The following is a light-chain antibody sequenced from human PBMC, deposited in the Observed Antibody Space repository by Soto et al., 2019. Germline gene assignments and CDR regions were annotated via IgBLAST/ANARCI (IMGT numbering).Light chain of an antibody. V-gene: IGLV2-14*01. CDR2: DVT. CDR3: TSYTKSSTLYV. J-gene: IGLJ1*01. Sequence: QSVMTQPASVSGSPGQSITISCTGTSSDVFGYNYVSWYQQHPGKAPKLIIYDVTNRPSGVSNRFSGSKSGYTASLTISGLQVEDEADYYCTSYTKSSTLYVFGTGTKVTVL. CDR1: SSDVFGYNY.